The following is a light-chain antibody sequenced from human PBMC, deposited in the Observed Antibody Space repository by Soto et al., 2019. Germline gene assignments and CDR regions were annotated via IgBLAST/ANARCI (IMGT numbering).Light chain of an antibody. V-gene: IGKV3-15*01. CDR2: GAS. J-gene: IGKJ1*01. CDR3: QHYSTWLWT. Sequence: EIVMTQSPATLSVSPGERATLSCRASQSVDSKLAWYQQKPGQGPRLLIYGASSRATGIPARFSGSGSGTEFTLTLSSLHSEDFAVYYCQHYSTWLWTFGQGTKVEIK. CDR1: QSVDSK.